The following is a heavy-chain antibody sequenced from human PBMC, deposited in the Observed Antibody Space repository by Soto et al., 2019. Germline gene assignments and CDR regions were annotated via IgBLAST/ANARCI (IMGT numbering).Heavy chain of an antibody. Sequence: GESLKISCKGSGYRFSSYWIAWVRQMPGKGLEWMGIIYPGDSDTRYSPSFEGQVTISADKSNSTAYLQWSSLKASDTVMYYCARQGSNGAYYYYGMDVWGQGTTVTVSS. CDR3: ARQGSNGAYYYYGMDV. D-gene: IGHD3-16*01. V-gene: IGHV5-51*01. J-gene: IGHJ6*02. CDR2: IYPGDSDT. CDR1: GYRFSSYW.